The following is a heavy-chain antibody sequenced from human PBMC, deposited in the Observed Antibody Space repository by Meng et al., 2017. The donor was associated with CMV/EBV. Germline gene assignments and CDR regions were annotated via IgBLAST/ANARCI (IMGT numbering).Heavy chain of an antibody. CDR3: TREKGIAVAGTIDY. CDR1: GFTFGDYA. Sequence: GGSLRLSCTASGFTFGDYAMSWVRQAPGKGLEWVGFIRSKVYGGTTEYAASVKGRFTISRDDSKSIAYLQMNSLKTEDTAVYYCTREKGIAVAGTIDYWGQGTLVTVSS. V-gene: IGHV3-49*04. D-gene: IGHD6-19*01. J-gene: IGHJ4*02. CDR2: IRSKVYGGTT.